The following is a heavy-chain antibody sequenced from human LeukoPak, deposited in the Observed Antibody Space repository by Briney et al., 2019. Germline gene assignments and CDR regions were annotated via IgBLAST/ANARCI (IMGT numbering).Heavy chain of an antibody. Sequence: PSETLSLTCAVYGGSFSAYYWSWIRQPPGKGLEWIGDINHRGRTNYNPSLKSRVTTSVDTSKNQFSLKLTSVTAADTAVYYCARVTRSLNYYYYMVVWGKGTTVTVSS. CDR2: INHRGRT. V-gene: IGHV4-34*01. CDR1: GGSFSAYY. J-gene: IGHJ6*03. CDR3: ARVTRSLNYYYYMVV.